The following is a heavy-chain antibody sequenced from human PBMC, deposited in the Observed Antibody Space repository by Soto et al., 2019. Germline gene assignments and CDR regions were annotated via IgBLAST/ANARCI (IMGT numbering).Heavy chain of an antibody. CDR2: IYHYGKP. CDR3: ARSTGYGDSYFDY. J-gene: IGHJ4*02. Sequence: SETLSLTCAVSGGSIDDYSWSWIRQPPGKGLEWIGYIYHYGKPHYNASLRSRVTLSVDRSKNQFSLNLRSVTAADTAVYYCARSTGYGDSYFDYWGQGALVTVSS. V-gene: IGHV4-30-2*01. CDR1: GGSIDDYS. D-gene: IGHD4-17*01.